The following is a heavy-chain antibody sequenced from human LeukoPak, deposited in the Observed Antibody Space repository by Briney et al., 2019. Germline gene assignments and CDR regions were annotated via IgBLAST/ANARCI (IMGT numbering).Heavy chain of an antibody. J-gene: IGHJ4*02. CDR3: AKDDHGYRNFDY. CDR2: ISGSAAIT. V-gene: IGHV3-23*01. CDR1: GFSFSDYD. Sequence: PGGSLSLSCAASGFSFSDYDMNWVRQAPGKGLEWVSAISGSAAITYYADSVKGRFTISRDNSKNTLYLQMNSLRAEDTALYYCAKDDHGYRNFDYWGQGTLVTVSS. D-gene: IGHD5-18*01.